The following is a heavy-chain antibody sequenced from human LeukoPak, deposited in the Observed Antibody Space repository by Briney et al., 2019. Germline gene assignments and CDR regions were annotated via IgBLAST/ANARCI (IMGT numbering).Heavy chain of an antibody. CDR2: IIPIFGTA. D-gene: IGHD2-2*03. Sequence: GASVKVSCKASGGTFSSYAISWVRQAPGQGLEWMGGIIPIFGTANYAQKFQGRVTITRDTPASTAYMELSSLRSEDTAVYYCARVGYLSNWFDPWGQGTLVTVSS. CDR3: ARVGYLSNWFDP. V-gene: IGHV1-69*05. CDR1: GGTFSSYA. J-gene: IGHJ5*02.